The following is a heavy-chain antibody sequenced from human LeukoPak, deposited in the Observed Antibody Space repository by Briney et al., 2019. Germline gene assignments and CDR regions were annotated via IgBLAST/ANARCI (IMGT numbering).Heavy chain of an antibody. D-gene: IGHD3-10*01. V-gene: IGHV1-18*01. CDR2: ISAYNGNT. CDR1: GYTFTSYG. CDR3: ARDSVDGSGTYYNVSPDY. J-gene: IGHJ4*02. Sequence: ASVKVSCKASGYTFTSYGISWVRQAPGQGLEWMAWISAYNGNTDYAQNLRGRVTMTTDPSTSTAYMELRSLRSDDTAVYYCARDSVDGSGTYYNVSPDYWGQGTLVTVSS.